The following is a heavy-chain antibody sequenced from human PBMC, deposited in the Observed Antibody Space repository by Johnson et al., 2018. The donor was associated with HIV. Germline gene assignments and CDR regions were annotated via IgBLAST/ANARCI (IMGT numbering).Heavy chain of an antibody. CDR1: GFTFDDYG. V-gene: IGHV3-20*04. CDR2: INWNGDSK. Sequence: VQLVESGGGVVRPGGSLRLSCAASGFTFDDYGMSWVRQVPGKGLEWVSGINWNGDSKGYADSVKGRFTISRDNGKNSLYLQMNSLRAEDTAFYYCARDSASGQQLVNSDAFDSWGQGTMVTVSS. J-gene: IGHJ3*02. CDR3: ARDSASGQQLVNSDAFDS. D-gene: IGHD6-13*01.